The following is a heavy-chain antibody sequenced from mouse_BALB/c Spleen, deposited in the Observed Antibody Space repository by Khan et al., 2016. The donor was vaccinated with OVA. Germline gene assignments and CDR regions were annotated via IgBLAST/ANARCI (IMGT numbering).Heavy chain of an antibody. CDR3: AREEALYYFDY. J-gene: IGHJ2*01. D-gene: IGHD3-2*02. CDR2: IYPGTDTT. Sequence: VQLSCKTSGYIFTSYWIHWVKQRSGQGLEWIARIYPGTDTTYYNENFKDKATLTADKSSSTVYLQLSSLKSEDSAVFFCAREEALYYFDYWSQGTTLTVSS. CDR1: GYIFTSYW. V-gene: IGHV1S132*01.